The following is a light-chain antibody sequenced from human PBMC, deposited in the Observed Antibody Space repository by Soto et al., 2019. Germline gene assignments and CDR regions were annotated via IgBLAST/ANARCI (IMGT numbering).Light chain of an antibody. CDR1: QSVRSTF. J-gene: IGKJ1*01. CDR2: GAS. Sequence: VLPQSPDTLSLSPGDRATLSCRASQSVRSTFLAWYQQKPGQAPRLLIYGASSRATGIPDRFSGSGSGTDFTLTISRLEPGDFAVYYCQQYVTSPPGTFGQGTKVEIK. CDR3: QQYVTSPPGT. V-gene: IGKV3-20*01.